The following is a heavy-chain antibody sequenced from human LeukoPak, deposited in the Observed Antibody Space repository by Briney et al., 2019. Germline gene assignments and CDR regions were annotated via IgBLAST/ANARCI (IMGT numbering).Heavy chain of an antibody. CDR2: ISGSGHST. V-gene: IGHV3-23*01. CDR3: AKAVVVTATLDDAFDI. CDR1: GFSFSSYA. J-gene: IGHJ3*02. Sequence: QPGGSLRLSCAASGFSFSSYAMSRVRQAPGKGLEWVSTISGSGHSTYYADSVKGRFTISRDNSKSTLYLQMNSLRAEDTALYYCAKAVVVTATLDDAFDIWGQGTMVTVSS. D-gene: IGHD2-15*01.